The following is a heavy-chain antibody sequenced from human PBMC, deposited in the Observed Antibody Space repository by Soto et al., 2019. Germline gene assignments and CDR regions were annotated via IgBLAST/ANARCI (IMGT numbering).Heavy chain of an antibody. D-gene: IGHD4-17*01. CDR3: ARHPNGDYDVMDV. V-gene: IGHV5-51*01. J-gene: IGHJ6*02. CDR2: IYPGDSDT. CDR1: GYSFTSYW. Sequence: GESLKISCKGSGYSFTSYWVGWVRQMPGKGLEWMGIIYPGDSDTRYSPSFQGQVTISADKSISTAYLQWSSLKASDTAMYYCARHPNGDYDVMDVWGQGTTVTVSS.